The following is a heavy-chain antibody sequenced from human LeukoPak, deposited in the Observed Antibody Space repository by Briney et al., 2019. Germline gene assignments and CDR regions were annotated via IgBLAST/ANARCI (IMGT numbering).Heavy chain of an antibody. CDR2: IKPDGSEK. J-gene: IGHJ4*02. CDR1: GFTFSDYW. CDR3: ARVGYGSGPLCHY. V-gene: IGHV3-7*03. Sequence: GGSLRLSCAASGFTFSDYWMSWVRQAPGKGLQWVANIKPDGSEKYYVDSVKGRFTISRDNAKNSLYLQMNSLRAEDTAVYYCARVGYGSGPLCHYWGQGTLVTVSS. D-gene: IGHD3-10*01.